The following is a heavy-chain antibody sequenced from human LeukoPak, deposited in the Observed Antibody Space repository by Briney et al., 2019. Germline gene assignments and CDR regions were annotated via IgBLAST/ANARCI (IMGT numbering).Heavy chain of an antibody. CDR1: GFTFSDYY. Sequence: GGSLRLSCAASGFTFSDYYMSWIRQAPGKGLEWISYISGSGNTIYYADSVKGRFTISRDNAKNSLYLQMNNLRAEDTAVYYCARDGVLRYFGWFLGQQYYYYYMDVWGKGTTVTVSS. CDR3: ARDGVLRYFGWFLGQQYYYYYMDV. CDR2: ISGSGNTI. J-gene: IGHJ6*03. V-gene: IGHV3-11*04. D-gene: IGHD3-9*01.